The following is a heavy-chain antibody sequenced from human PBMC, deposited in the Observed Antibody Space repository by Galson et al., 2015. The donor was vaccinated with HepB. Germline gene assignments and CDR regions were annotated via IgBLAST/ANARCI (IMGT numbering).Heavy chain of an antibody. CDR3: TRDLYGMDV. V-gene: IGHV3-33*01. CDR2: IWYDGSNI. Sequence: SLRLSCAASGFTFSSYGMHWVRQAPGKGLEWVAVIWYDGSNINYADSVKGRFAISRDNSKNTLYLRMNSLRVEDTATYYCTRDLYGMDVWGQGTTVTVSS. CDR1: GFTFSSYG. J-gene: IGHJ6*02.